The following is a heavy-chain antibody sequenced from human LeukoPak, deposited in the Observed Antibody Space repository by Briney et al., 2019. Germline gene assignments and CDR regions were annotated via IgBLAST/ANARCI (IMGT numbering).Heavy chain of an antibody. CDR3: ARHRAGVDY. V-gene: IGHV4-38-2*02. CDR1: GYSISSGYY. Sequence: SETLSLTCTVSGYSISSGYYWGWIRQPPGKGLEWIGEINHSGSTNYNPSLKSRVTISVDTSKNQFSLKLSSVTAADTAVYYCARHRAGVDYWGQGTLVTVSS. J-gene: IGHJ4*02. CDR2: INHSGST.